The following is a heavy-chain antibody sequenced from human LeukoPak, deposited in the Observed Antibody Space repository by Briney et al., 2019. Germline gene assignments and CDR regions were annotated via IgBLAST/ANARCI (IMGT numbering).Heavy chain of an antibody. J-gene: IGHJ4*02. Sequence: GASVKVSCKASGYTFTSYGISWVPQAAGQRLEWMGWISAYNGNANYAQKLQGRVTITTDTSTSTAYMELRSLRSDATAVYYWARDGITMIVVARMQGDYWGQGTLVTVSS. D-gene: IGHD3-22*01. CDR2: ISAYNGNA. CDR3: ARDGITMIVVARMQGDY. CDR1: GYTFTSYG. V-gene: IGHV1-18*01.